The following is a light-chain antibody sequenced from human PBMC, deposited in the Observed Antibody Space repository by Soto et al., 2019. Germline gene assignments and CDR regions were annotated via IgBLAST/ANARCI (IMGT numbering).Light chain of an antibody. CDR1: SSDVGGYNL. Sequence: QSALTQPASVSGSPGQSITISCTGTSSDVGGYNLVSWYQQHPGKAPKLMIYEGSKRPSGVSNRFSGCNSGNTASLTISGLQAEDEADYYCCSYAGSSTFVVFGAGTKVTVL. CDR3: CSYAGSSTFVV. CDR2: EGS. J-gene: IGLJ2*01. V-gene: IGLV2-23*03.